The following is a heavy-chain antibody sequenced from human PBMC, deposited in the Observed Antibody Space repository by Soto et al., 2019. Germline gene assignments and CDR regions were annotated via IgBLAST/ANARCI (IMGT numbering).Heavy chain of an antibody. CDR1: GFIFSSYG. Sequence: QVQLVESGGGVVQPGRSLRLSCATSGFIFSSYGMHWVRQVPGKGLEWVALISYDGSNEAYADSVKGRFIITRDKSKSNLYLQVDSLRAEDTAVYYCAKVIESGSYSTALDHWGQGTRVTVSS. CDR3: AKVIESGSYSTALDH. J-gene: IGHJ4*02. CDR2: ISYDGSNE. V-gene: IGHV3-30*18. D-gene: IGHD1-26*01.